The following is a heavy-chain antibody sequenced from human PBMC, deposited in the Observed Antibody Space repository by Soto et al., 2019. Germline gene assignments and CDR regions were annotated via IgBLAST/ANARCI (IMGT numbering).Heavy chain of an antibody. Sequence: GSLRLSCAASGFTFSSYSMNWVRQAPGKGLEWVSYISSSSSTIYYADSVKGRFTISRDNAKNSLYLQMNSLRDEDTAVYYCARDGPAGIAAAGRGMDVWGQGTRVTVSS. CDR2: ISSSSSTI. CDR3: ARDGPAGIAAAGRGMDV. J-gene: IGHJ6*02. V-gene: IGHV3-48*02. CDR1: GFTFSSYS. D-gene: IGHD6-13*01.